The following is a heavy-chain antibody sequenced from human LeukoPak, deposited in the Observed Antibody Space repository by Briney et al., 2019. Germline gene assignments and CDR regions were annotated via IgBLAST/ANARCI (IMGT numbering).Heavy chain of an antibody. CDR3: ARDVVVPAAIGIVASTFDY. CDR1: GYTFTGYY. CDR2: INPNSGGT. Sequence: GSSVKVSCKASGYTFTGYYMHWVRQAPGQGLEWMGLINPNSGGTNYAQKFRGRVTMTRDTSISTAYMELSRLRSDDTAVYYCARDVVVPAAIGIVASTFDYWGQGTLVTVSS. V-gene: IGHV1-2*02. J-gene: IGHJ4*02. D-gene: IGHD2-2*02.